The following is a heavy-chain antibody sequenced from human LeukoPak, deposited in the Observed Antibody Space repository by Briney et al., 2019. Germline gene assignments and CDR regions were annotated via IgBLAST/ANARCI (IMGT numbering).Heavy chain of an antibody. Sequence: SETLSLTCTVSGGSTSIYYWSWIRQPPGRGLEWIGYIYYSGSTNYNPSLKSRVTISVDTSKNQFSLKLSSVTAADTAVYYCARAEGELFAFDYWGQGTLVTVSS. CDR2: IYYSGST. CDR1: GGSTSIYY. J-gene: IGHJ4*02. D-gene: IGHD3-10*01. CDR3: ARAEGELFAFDY. V-gene: IGHV4-59*01.